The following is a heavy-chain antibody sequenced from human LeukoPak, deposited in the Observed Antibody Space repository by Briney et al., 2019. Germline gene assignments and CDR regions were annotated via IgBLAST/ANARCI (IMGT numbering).Heavy chain of an antibody. V-gene: IGHV1-69*13. Sequence: GASVKVSCKASGGTFSSYAISWVRRAPGQGLEWMGGIIPIFGTANYAQEFQGRVTITADESTSTAYMELSSLRSEDTAVYYCASGSVHGSGSYSLDYWGQGTLVTVSS. CDR3: ASGSVHGSGSYSLDY. CDR1: GGTFSSYA. CDR2: IIPIFGTA. J-gene: IGHJ4*02. D-gene: IGHD3-10*01.